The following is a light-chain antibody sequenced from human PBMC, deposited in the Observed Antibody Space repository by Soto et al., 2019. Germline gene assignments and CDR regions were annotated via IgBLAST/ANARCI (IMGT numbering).Light chain of an antibody. Sequence: DIQLTQSPSSVSASVGDRVTITCQASQDIKNYLIWYQQKPGKAPNLLIYDASTLGTGVSSRFSGSGSGTDFSFTITNLQPEDIATYFCRHYDSVPCTFGQGTRLEIK. CDR3: RHYDSVPCT. CDR1: QDIKNY. V-gene: IGKV1-33*01. CDR2: DAS. J-gene: IGKJ2*02.